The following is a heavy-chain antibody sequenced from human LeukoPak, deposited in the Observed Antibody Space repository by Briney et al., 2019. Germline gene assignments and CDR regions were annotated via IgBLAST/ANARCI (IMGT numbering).Heavy chain of an antibody. CDR2: IYYSGST. Sequence: SETLSLTCTVSGGSISSYYWSWIRQPPGKGLEWIGYIYYSGSTNYNPSLESRVTISVDTSKNQFSLKLSSVTAADTAVYYCARGSVAVMLGYWGQGTLVTVSS. J-gene: IGHJ4*02. D-gene: IGHD2-21*01. V-gene: IGHV4-59*01. CDR1: GGSISSYY. CDR3: ARGSVAVMLGY.